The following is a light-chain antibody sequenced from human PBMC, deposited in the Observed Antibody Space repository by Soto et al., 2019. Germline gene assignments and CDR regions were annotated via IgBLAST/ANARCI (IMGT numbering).Light chain of an antibody. CDR3: QQYDNLPLT. CDR2: DAS. V-gene: IGKV1-33*01. Sequence: DIQMTQSPSSLSASVGGRVTITCQARQDISNYLNWYQQKPGKAPKLLIYDASNLETGVPSRFSGSGSGTDFTFTISSLQPEDIATYYCQQYDNLPLTFGGGTKVEIK. CDR1: QDISNY. J-gene: IGKJ4*01.